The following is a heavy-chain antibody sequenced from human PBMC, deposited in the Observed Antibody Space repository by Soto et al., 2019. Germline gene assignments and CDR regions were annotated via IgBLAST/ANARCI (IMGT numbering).Heavy chain of an antibody. CDR3: ARVTGTTNVDYGMDV. V-gene: IGHV4-59*01. CDR1: RPYITRYS. D-gene: IGHD1-7*01. J-gene: IGHJ6*02. Sequence: SETLALCSTTSRPYITRYSCSWIRQPPGKGLEWIGYIYYSGSTNYNPSLKSRVTISVDTSKNQFSLKLSSVTAADTAVYYCARVTGTTNVDYGMDVWGQGTTVTVSS. CDR2: IYYSGST.